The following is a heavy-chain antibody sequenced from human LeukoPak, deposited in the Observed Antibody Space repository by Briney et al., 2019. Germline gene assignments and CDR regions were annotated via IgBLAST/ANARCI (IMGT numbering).Heavy chain of an antibody. J-gene: IGHJ6*02. CDR2: IRSKGYGGTA. CDR3: TRGPTGRWLYYGMDV. D-gene: IGHD5-24*01. V-gene: IGHV3-49*04. Sequence: GGSLRLSCITSGFTFGDHAMSWVRQAPGKGLDWVGFIRSKGYGGTAEYAASVKGRFTISRDDSKSIAYLQMNSLKSEDTAVYYCTRGPTGRWLYYGMDVWGQGTTVIVSS. CDR1: GFTFGDHA.